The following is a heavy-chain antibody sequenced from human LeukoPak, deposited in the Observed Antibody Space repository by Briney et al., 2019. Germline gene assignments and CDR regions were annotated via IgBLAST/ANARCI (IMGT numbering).Heavy chain of an antibody. D-gene: IGHD6-19*01. CDR1: GFTFSSYA. Sequence: GGSLRLSCAASGFTFSSYAMSWVRQAPGKGLEWVSYISSSGSTIYYADSVKGRFTISRDNAKNSLYLQMNSLRAEDTAVYYCARRYSSGPDYWGQGTLVTVSS. J-gene: IGHJ4*02. V-gene: IGHV3-48*04. CDR2: ISSSGSTI. CDR3: ARRYSSGPDY.